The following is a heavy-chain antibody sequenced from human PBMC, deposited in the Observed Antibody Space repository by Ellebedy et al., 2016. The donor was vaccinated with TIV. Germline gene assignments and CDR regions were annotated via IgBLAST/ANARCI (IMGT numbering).Heavy chain of an antibody. Sequence: GESLKISXAASGFTFSSYAMHWVRQAPGKGLEWVAVISYDGSNKYYADSVKGRFTISRDNSKNTLYLQMNSLRAEDTAVYYCATPGSSTSAYVRDWGQGTLVTVSS. D-gene: IGHD2-2*01. J-gene: IGHJ4*02. CDR2: ISYDGSNK. CDR1: GFTFSSYA. V-gene: IGHV3-30-3*01. CDR3: ATPGSSTSAYVRD.